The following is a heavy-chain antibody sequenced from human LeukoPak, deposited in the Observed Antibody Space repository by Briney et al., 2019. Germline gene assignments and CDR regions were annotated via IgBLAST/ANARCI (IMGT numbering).Heavy chain of an antibody. Sequence: GESLKISCKGSGYSFTSYWIGWVRQMPGKGLEWMGIIYPGDSDTRYSPSFQGQVTISADKSISTAYLQWSSLKASGTAMYYCARGPSGSYPSYNWFDPWGQGTLVTVSS. CDR2: IYPGDSDT. V-gene: IGHV5-51*01. CDR3: ARGPSGSYPSYNWFDP. J-gene: IGHJ5*02. CDR1: GYSFTSYW. D-gene: IGHD1-26*01.